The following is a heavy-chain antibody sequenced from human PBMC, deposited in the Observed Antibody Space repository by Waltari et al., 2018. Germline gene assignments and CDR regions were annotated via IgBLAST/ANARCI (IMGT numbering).Heavy chain of an antibody. CDR3: AMDMSDYYDSSGYYQAVWFDP. J-gene: IGHJ5*02. D-gene: IGHD3-22*01. CDR1: GGTFSSYA. CDR2: IIPIFGTA. Sequence: QVQLVQSGAEVKKPGSSVKVSCKASGGTFSSYAISWVRQAPGQGLEWMGGIIPIFGTATYAEKFQGRVTITADDPTSTAYMELSSLRSEDTAVYYCAMDMSDYYDSSGYYQAVWFDPWGQGTLVTVSS. V-gene: IGHV1-69*12.